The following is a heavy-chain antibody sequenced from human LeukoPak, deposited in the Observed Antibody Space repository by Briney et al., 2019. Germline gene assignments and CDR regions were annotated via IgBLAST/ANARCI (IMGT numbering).Heavy chain of an antibody. D-gene: IGHD3-16*02. CDR3: ARGSITFGGVIDSFDY. CDR1: RFTFSSYA. Sequence: PGRSLRLSCAASRFTFSSYAMHWVRQAPGNGLEWVAVISYDGSNKYYTDSVKGRFTISRDNSKNTLYLQMNSLRAEDTAVYYCARGSITFGGVIDSFDYWGQGTLVTVSS. J-gene: IGHJ4*02. V-gene: IGHV3-30*04. CDR2: ISYDGSNK.